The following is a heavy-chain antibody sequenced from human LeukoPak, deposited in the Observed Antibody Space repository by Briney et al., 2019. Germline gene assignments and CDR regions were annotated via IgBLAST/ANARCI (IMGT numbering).Heavy chain of an antibody. Sequence: ASVKVSCKVSGYTLTELSMHWVRQAPGKGLEWMGGFDPEDGETIYAQKFQGRVTMTEDTSTDTAYMELSSLRSEDTAVYYCATHILTGYYPKYYFDHWGQGTLVTVSS. J-gene: IGHJ4*02. CDR3: ATHILTGYYPKYYFDH. D-gene: IGHD3-9*01. CDR1: GYTLTELS. V-gene: IGHV1-24*01. CDR2: FDPEDGET.